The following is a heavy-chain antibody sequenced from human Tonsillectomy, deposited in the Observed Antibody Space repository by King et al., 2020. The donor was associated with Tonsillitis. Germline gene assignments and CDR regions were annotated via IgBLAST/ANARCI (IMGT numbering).Heavy chain of an antibody. J-gene: IGHJ5*02. CDR2: ISYDGSNK. Sequence: VQLVESGGGVVQPGRSLRLSCAASGFTFSSYAMHWVRQAPGKGLEWVAVISYDGSNKYYADSGKGRFTISRDNSKNTPYLQMNSLRAEDTAGYYCAREQWLDWFDPWGQGTLVTVSS. V-gene: IGHV3-30*01. CDR3: AREQWLDWFDP. CDR1: GFTFSSYA. D-gene: IGHD6-19*01.